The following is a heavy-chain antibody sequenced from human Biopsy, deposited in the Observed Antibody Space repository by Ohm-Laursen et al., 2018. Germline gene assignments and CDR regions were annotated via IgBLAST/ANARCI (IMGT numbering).Heavy chain of an antibody. V-gene: IGHV4-34*08. Sequence: GTLSLTCAVFGKTFSDYQWSWIRQPPGKGLEWIGQINQSGTTNYNPSLKSRVSISADAPKYEFSLRLTSVTAADTAVYFCGNEVHGRDYWGLGAQVTVSS. J-gene: IGHJ4*02. CDR1: GKTFSDYQ. CDR2: INQSGTT. D-gene: IGHD2-15*01. CDR3: GNEVHGRDY.